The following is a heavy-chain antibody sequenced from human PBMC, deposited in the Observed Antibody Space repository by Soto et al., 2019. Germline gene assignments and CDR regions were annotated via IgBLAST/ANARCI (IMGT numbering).Heavy chain of an antibody. CDR2: IYYRGNT. Sequence: SETLSLTCSVSGGSISNNNYHWGWIRRPPGKGLEWMGSIYYRGNTYYNPSLRSRITISVDTSRNQFSLALSSVTAADTAVYFCARLRGGCPADYWGQGTRVTVSS. J-gene: IGHJ4*02. V-gene: IGHV4-39*01. D-gene: IGHD3-16*01. CDR3: ARLRGGCPADY. CDR1: GGSISNNNYH.